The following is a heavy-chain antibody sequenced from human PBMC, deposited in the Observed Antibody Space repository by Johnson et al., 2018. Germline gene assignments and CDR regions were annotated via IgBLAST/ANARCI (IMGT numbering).Heavy chain of an antibody. V-gene: IGHV3-15*01. CDR3: TTADGDIVVVPAASFYYYYYGMDV. CDR2: IKSKTDGGTT. Sequence: VQLVESGGGLVKPGGSLRLSCAASGFTFSDYYMSWIRQAPGKGLEWVGRIKSKTDGGTTDYAAPVKGRFTISRDDSKKTLYLQMNSLKTEDTPVYYCTTADGDIVVVPAASFYYYYYGMDVWGQGTTVTVSS. D-gene: IGHD2-2*01. J-gene: IGHJ6*02. CDR1: GFTFSDYY.